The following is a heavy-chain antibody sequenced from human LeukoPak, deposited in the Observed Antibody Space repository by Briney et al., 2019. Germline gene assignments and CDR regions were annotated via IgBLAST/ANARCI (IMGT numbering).Heavy chain of an antibody. CDR1: GYTFTSYD. J-gene: IGHJ5*02. Sequence: GASVKVSCKPSGYTFTSYDINWVRQATGQGLEWMGWMNPNSGNTGYAQKFQGRVTMTRNTSISTAYMELSSLRSEDTAVYYCARGLRRWFRELTNWFDPWGQGTLVTVSS. CDR3: ARGLRRWFRELTNWFDP. D-gene: IGHD3-10*01. CDR2: MNPNSGNT. V-gene: IGHV1-8*01.